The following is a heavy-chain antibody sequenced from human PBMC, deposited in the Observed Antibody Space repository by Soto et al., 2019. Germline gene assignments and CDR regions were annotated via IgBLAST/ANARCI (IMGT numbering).Heavy chain of an antibody. CDR3: ADSINYYMDV. V-gene: IGHV4-34*01. CDR1: GGSFSGYH. CDR2: INHSGGS. J-gene: IGHJ6*03. D-gene: IGHD3-3*02. Sequence: PSETLSLTCAVYGGSFSGYHWNWIRQPPGKGLEWIGEINHSGGSNYNPSLRSRVTIPVDTSKNQFSLKLSSVTAADTAVYYCADSINYYMDVWGKGTTVTVSS.